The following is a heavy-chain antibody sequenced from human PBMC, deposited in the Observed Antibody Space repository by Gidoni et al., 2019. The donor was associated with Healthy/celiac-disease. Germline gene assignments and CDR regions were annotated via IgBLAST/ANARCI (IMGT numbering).Heavy chain of an antibody. V-gene: IGHV3-21*01. CDR1: GFTFSSYS. D-gene: IGHD5-18*01. CDR2: ISSSSSYI. Sequence: EVQLVESGGGLVKPGGSLRLSCAASGFTFSSYSMNWVRQAPGKGLEWVSSISSSSSYIYYADSVKGRFTISRDNAKNSLYLQMNSLRAEDTAVYYCARDPIREPGYRYYYYGMDVWGQGTTVTVSS. J-gene: IGHJ6*02. CDR3: ARDPIREPGYRYYYYGMDV.